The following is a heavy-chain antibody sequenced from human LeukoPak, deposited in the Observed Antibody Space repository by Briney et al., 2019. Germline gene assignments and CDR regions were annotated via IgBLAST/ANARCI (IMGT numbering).Heavy chain of an antibody. D-gene: IGHD3-9*01. V-gene: IGHV4-4*07. Sequence: KTSETLSLTCTVSGGFINSYYWSWIRQPAGKGLEWIGRVYTSGITNYNPSLKSRIAMSVDTSKNQFSLKLTSVTAADTAVYYCARHNGFDRGYYYMDVWGKGTTVTVSS. CDR2: VYTSGIT. J-gene: IGHJ6*03. CDR1: GGFINSYY. CDR3: ARHNGFDRGYYYMDV.